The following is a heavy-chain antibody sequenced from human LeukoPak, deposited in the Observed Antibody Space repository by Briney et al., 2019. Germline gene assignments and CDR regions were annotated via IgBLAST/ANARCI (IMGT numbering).Heavy chain of an antibody. CDR3: ATDLYSAPSADAFDT. D-gene: IGHD5-12*01. J-gene: IGHJ3*02. CDR1: GFLFCDYV. V-gene: IGHV3-9*03. CDR2: LSWNSGSI. Sequence: PGRSLRLFCAASGFLFCDYVMHWVRQAPGKGLEGVSGLSWNSGSIAYADSVKGRFTISRDNAKNSLYLQMNSLRAEDMALYYCATDLYSAPSADAFDTWGQGTMVTVSS.